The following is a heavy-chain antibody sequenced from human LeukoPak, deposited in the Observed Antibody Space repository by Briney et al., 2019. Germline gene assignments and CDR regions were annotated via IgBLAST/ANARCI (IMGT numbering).Heavy chain of an antibody. CDR3: AGTSGWYIYHFDF. J-gene: IGHJ4*02. V-gene: IGHV4-61*08. CDR1: GGSVSSGDYY. D-gene: IGHD6-19*01. CDR2: TYYDGRT. Sequence: PSETLSLTCTVSGGSVSSGDYYWTWIRQPPGKGLEWIGYTYYDGRTDYNPSLKSRVTISLDTSENQFSLKLSSVTAADTAVYFCAGTSGWYIYHFDFWGQGTLVTVSS.